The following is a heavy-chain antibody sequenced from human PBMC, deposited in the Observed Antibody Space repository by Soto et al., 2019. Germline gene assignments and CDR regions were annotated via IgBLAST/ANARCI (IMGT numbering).Heavy chain of an antibody. Sequence: PGESLKISCKGSGYSFTSYWIGWVRQMPGKGLEWMGIIYPGDSDTRYSPSFQGQVTISADKSISTAYLQWSSLKASDTAMYYCARQPNDYDFWSGYSFDYWGQGTLVTVSS. V-gene: IGHV5-51*01. CDR3: ARQPNDYDFWSGYSFDY. CDR2: IYPGDSDT. J-gene: IGHJ4*02. CDR1: GYSFTSYW. D-gene: IGHD3-3*01.